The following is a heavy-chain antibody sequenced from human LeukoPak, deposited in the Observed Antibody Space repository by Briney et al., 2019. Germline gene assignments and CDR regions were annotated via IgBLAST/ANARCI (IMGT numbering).Heavy chain of an antibody. V-gene: IGHV3-43*01. CDR3: AKAYYYDSSGYYQGYFDY. Sequence: GGSLRLSCEASGFSFDEYTMHWVRHAPGKGLEWVSLINRNGRDTYYADSVKGRFTISRDNSKNSLYLQMDSLRTEDTALYYCAKAYYYDSSGYYQGYFDYWGQGTLVTVSS. CDR2: INRNGRDT. J-gene: IGHJ4*02. D-gene: IGHD3-22*01. CDR1: GFSFDEYT.